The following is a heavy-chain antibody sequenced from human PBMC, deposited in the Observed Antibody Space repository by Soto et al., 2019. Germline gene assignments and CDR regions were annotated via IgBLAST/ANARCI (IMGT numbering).Heavy chain of an antibody. D-gene: IGHD6-19*01. CDR3: ARSRADSSGWYVPLYIDY. CDR2: IIPIFGTA. Sequence: SVKVSCKASGGTFSSYAISWVRQAPGQGLEWMGGIIPIFGTANYAQKFQGRVTITADESTSTAYMELSSLRSEDTAVYYCARSRADSSGWYVPLYIDYWGQGTLVTVSS. CDR1: GGTFSSYA. J-gene: IGHJ4*02. V-gene: IGHV1-69*13.